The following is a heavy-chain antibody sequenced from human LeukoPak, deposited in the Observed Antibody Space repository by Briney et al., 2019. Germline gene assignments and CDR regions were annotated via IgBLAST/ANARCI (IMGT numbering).Heavy chain of an antibody. CDR2: INPSGGST. V-gene: IGHV1-46*01. CDR1: GYTFTEYY. Sequence: ASVKVSCKASGYTFTEYYITWVRQAPGQGLEWMGIINPSGGSTSYAQKFQGRVTMTRDTSTSTVYMELSSPRSEDTAVYYCARDRNEHYYDSSGPNWYFDLWGRGTLVTVSS. J-gene: IGHJ2*01. CDR3: ARDRNEHYYDSSGPNWYFDL. D-gene: IGHD3-22*01.